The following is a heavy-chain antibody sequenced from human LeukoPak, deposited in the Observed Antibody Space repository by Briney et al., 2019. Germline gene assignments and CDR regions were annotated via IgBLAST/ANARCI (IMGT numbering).Heavy chain of an antibody. D-gene: IGHD2-2*01. Sequence: SETLSLTCAVYGGSFSGYYWSWIRQPPGKGLEWIGEINRSGSTNYNPSLKSRVTISVDTSKNQFSLKLSSVTAADTAVYYCASSRVVSAARTFDYWGQGTLATVSS. CDR1: GGSFSGYY. J-gene: IGHJ4*02. CDR3: ASSRVVSAARTFDY. CDR2: INRSGST. V-gene: IGHV4-34*01.